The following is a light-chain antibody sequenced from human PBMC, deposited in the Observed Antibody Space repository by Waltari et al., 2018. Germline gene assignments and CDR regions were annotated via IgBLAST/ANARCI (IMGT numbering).Light chain of an antibody. CDR1: SPRRFY. Sequence: SSELTQDPAVPVALGQTVRITCQGDSPRRFYASWYQQRPGQAPILVRYGQNNRPSGFPDRFSGSASGNTASLTITRAQAEDEGDYFCHSRDTTSTRLFGGGTRVTV. CDR3: HSRDTTSTRL. CDR2: GQN. V-gene: IGLV3-19*01. J-gene: IGLJ2*01.